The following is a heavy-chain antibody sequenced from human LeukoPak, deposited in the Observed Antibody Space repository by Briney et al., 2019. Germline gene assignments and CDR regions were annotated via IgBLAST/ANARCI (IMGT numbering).Heavy chain of an antibody. CDR2: IVGGADNK. J-gene: IGHJ4*02. Sequence: GGSLRLSCAASGFTFSNYEMNWVRLAPGKGLEWVAYIVGGADNKQYSDSVRGRFTISRDNAKNSLYLQMNNLRVGDTGVYYCMRDLSEFFEWLWADPPDYGGQGTLVTVSP. CDR1: GFTFSNYE. D-gene: IGHD3-3*01. V-gene: IGHV3-48*03. CDR3: MRDLSEFFEWLWADPPDY.